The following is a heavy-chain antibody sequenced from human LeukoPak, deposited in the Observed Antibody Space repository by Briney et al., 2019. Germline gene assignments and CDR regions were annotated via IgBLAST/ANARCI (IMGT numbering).Heavy chain of an antibody. CDR1: GFTFSRYW. CDR2: QVGSET. Sequence: GESLRLSCAASGFTFSRYWMKQVGSETYYVDSVKGRFTISRDNAKNSLHLQMNSLRAEDAAVFYCARMYYYTSGTYTYPNFDYWGQGTLVTVSS. CDR3: ARMYYYTSGTYTYPNFDY. V-gene: IGHV3-7*03. J-gene: IGHJ4*02. D-gene: IGHD3-10*01.